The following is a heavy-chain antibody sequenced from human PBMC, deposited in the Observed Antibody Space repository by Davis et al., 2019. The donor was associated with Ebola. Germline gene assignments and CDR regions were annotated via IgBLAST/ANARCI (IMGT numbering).Heavy chain of an antibody. CDR2: INPSGGST. D-gene: IGHD4-17*01. Sequence: AASVKVSCKASGYTFKSYAMNWVRQAPGQGLEWMGIINPSGGSTSYAQKFQGRVTMTRDTSTSTVYMELSSLGSEDTAVYYCARMTTLTGMDVWGQGTTVTVSS. V-gene: IGHV1-46*02. CDR3: ARMTTLTGMDV. J-gene: IGHJ6*02. CDR1: GYTFKSYA.